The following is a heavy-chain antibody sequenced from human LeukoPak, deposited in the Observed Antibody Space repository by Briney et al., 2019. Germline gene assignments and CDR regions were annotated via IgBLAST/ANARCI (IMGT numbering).Heavy chain of an antibody. CDR2: IYYSGST. J-gene: IGHJ4*02. Sequence: SETLSLTCTVSGGSISSYYWSWIRQPPGKGLEWIGYIYYSGSTNYNPSLKSRVTISVDTSKNQFSLKLSSVTAADTAVYYCARVGSGYSSSPLDYWGQGTLVTVSS. V-gene: IGHV4-59*01. D-gene: IGHD6-13*01. CDR3: ARVGSGYSSSPLDY. CDR1: GGSISSYY.